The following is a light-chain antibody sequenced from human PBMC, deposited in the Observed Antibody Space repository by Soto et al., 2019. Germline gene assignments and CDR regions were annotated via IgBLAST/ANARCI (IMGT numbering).Light chain of an antibody. J-gene: IGLJ1*01. CDR1: SSDVGSNNL. V-gene: IGLV2-23*01. CDR2: EGS. CDR3: CSYAGNCSPV. Sequence: QSVLTQPASVSGSPGQSITISCTGTSSDVGSNNLVSWYQQHPGKAPKFVIYEGSKRPSGVSNRFSGSKSGNTASLTISGLQAEDEADYFCCSYAGNCSPVFGTGTKVTVL.